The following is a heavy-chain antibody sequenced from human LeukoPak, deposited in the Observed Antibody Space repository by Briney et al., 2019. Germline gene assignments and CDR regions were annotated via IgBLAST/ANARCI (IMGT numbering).Heavy chain of an antibody. D-gene: IGHD2-15*01. J-gene: IGHJ4*02. Sequence: SETLSLTCTVSGGSIGRSSNYWGWIRQPPGKGLEWIGSIHYSGSTFYNPSLKSRVTVSVDTSRTHFSLRLSSVTAADTAVYYCGRQSGEFTPFEFWGQGTPGTVSS. CDR1: GGSIGRSSNY. V-gene: IGHV4-39*01. CDR3: GRQSGEFTPFEF. CDR2: IHYSGST.